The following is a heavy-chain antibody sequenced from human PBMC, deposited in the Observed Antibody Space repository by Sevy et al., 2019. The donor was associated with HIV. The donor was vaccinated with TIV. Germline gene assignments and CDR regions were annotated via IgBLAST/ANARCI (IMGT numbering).Heavy chain of an antibody. V-gene: IGHV1-18*04. CDR3: ARPYDSSGYYYVSYFDY. Sequence: ASVKVSCKASGYTFTSYGISWVRQAPGQGLEWMGWISAYNGNTNYAQTLQGRVTMTTDTSTSTAYMELRSLRSDDTAVYYCARPYDSSGYYYVSYFDYWGQGTLVTVSS. J-gene: IGHJ4*02. D-gene: IGHD3-22*01. CDR2: ISAYNGNT. CDR1: GYTFTSYG.